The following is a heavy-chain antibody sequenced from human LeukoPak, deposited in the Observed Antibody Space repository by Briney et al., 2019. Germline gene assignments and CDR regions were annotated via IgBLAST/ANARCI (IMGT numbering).Heavy chain of an antibody. D-gene: IGHD1-26*01. J-gene: IGHJ5*02. Sequence: PGGSLRLSCAASGFTSSDYYMSWIRQAPGKGLGWVSYISSSGGTIYYADSVKGRFTISRDNAKNSLYLQMNSLRAEDTAVYYCARGRETRATSWFDPWGQGTLVTVSS. CDR2: ISSSGGTI. V-gene: IGHV3-11*01. CDR1: GFTSSDYY. CDR3: ARGRETRATSWFDP.